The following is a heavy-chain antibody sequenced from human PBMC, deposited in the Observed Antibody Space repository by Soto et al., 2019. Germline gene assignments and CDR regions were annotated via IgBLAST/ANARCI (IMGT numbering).Heavy chain of an antibody. CDR1: GGSISSSSYY. CDR3: ASHAYDILTGYYKGSDY. D-gene: IGHD3-9*01. CDR2: IYYSGST. Sequence: SETLSLTCTVSGGSISSSSYYWGWIRQPPGKGLEWIGSIYYSGSTYYNPSLKSRVTISVDTSKNQFSLKLSSVTAADTAVYYCASHAYDILTGYYKGSDYWGQGTLVTVSS. V-gene: IGHV4-39*01. J-gene: IGHJ4*02.